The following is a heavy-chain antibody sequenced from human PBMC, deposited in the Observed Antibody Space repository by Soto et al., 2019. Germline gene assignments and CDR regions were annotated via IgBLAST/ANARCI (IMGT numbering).Heavy chain of an antibody. CDR3: AKDGKVVPEKNYYYYYGMDV. Sequence: QVQLVESGGAVVQPGRSLRLSCAASGFTFSSYGMNWVRQAPGKGLEWVAVILYDGSNKYYADSVKGRFTISRDNSKNTLYLQMNSLRAEDTAVYYCAKDGKVVPEKNYYYYYGMDVWGQGTTVTVSS. J-gene: IGHJ6*02. V-gene: IGHV3-30*18. CDR1: GFTFSSYG. CDR2: ILYDGSNK. D-gene: IGHD2-2*01.